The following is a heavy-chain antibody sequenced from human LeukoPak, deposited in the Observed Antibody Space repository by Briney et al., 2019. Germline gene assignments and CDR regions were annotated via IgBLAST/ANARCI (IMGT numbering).Heavy chain of an antibody. V-gene: IGHV3-33*01. D-gene: IGHD2-2*01. CDR2: IWYDGSNK. J-gene: IGHJ3*02. CDR3: ATSAVPAARGGAFDI. Sequence: GGSLRLSCAASGFTFSSYGMHWVRQAPGKGLEWVAVIWYDGSNKYYADSVKGRFTISRDNSKNTLYLQMNSLRAEDTAVYYCATSAVPAARGGAFDIWGQGTMVTVSS. CDR1: GFTFSSYG.